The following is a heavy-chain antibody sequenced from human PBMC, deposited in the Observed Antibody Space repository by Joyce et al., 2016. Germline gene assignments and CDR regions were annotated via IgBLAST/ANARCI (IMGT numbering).Heavy chain of an antibody. CDR2: ISYDGIYK. CDR3: AKILTATYSSGWFLDY. J-gene: IGHJ4*02. CDR1: GLTLSNYG. V-gene: IGHV3-30*18. Sequence: QVQLVESGGGVVQPGRSLRLSCAASGLTLSNYGVHWVRQAPVKGLEWVAVISYDGIYKYYADSVKGRFTISRDNSKNTVFLEMNSLRTEDMAVYYCAKILTATYSSGWFLDYWGQGTLVTVSS. D-gene: IGHD6-25*01.